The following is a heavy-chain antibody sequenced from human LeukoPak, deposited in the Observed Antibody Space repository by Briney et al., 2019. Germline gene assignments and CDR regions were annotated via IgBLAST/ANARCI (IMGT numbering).Heavy chain of an antibody. CDR3: ARDKSSSWYGYYYYGMDV. D-gene: IGHD6-13*01. Sequence: GGSLRLSCAASGFTFSSSAMSWVRQAPGRGLEWVSAISDGGARTYYADSVKGRFTISRDNAKNSLYLQMNSLRAEDTAVYYCARDKSSSWYGYYYYGMDVWGQGTTVTVSS. V-gene: IGHV3-23*01. CDR2: ISDGGART. J-gene: IGHJ6*02. CDR1: GFTFSSSA.